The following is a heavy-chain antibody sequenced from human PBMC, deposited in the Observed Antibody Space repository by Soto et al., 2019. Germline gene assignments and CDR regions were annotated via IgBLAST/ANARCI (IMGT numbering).Heavy chain of an antibody. V-gene: IGHV4-31*03. CDR3: ARFPSPRWSHYFIDY. J-gene: IGHJ4*02. D-gene: IGHD3-9*01. CDR2: IYYSGST. CDR1: GGSISSGGYY. Sequence: PSETLSLTCTVSGGSISSGGYYWSWIRQHPGKGLEWIGYIYYSGSTYYNPSLKSRVTISVDTSKNQFSLKLSSVTAADTAVYYCARFPSPRWSHYFIDYWGQGTLVTVSS.